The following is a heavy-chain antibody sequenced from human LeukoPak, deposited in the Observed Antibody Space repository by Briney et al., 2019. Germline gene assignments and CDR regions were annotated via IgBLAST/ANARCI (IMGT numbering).Heavy chain of an antibody. J-gene: IGHJ6*03. CDR1: GGSFSGYY. D-gene: IGHD3-10*01. V-gene: IGHV4-34*01. CDR2: INHSGST. Sequence: PSETLSLTCAVYGGSFSGYYWSWIRQPPGKGLEWIGEINHSGSTNYNPSLKSRVTISVDTSKNQFSLKLNSVTAADTAVYYCAREAISSLGFDYYYMDVWGKGTTVIVSS. CDR3: AREAISSLGFDYYYMDV.